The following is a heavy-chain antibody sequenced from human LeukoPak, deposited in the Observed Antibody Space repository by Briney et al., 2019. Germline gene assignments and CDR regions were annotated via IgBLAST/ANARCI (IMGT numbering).Heavy chain of an antibody. CDR2: IYTSGST. Sequence: SETLSLTCTVSGGSISSYYWSWIRQPAGKGLEWIGRIYTSGSTNYNPSLKSRVTMSVDTSKNQFSLKLSSVTAADTAVYYCARGRFVFWSGYQRAGPYYMDVWGKGTTVTVSS. V-gene: IGHV4-4*07. CDR1: GGSISSYY. D-gene: IGHD3-3*01. J-gene: IGHJ6*03. CDR3: ARGRFVFWSGYQRAGPYYMDV.